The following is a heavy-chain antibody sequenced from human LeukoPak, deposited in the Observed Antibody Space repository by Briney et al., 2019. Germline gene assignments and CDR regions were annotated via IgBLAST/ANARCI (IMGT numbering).Heavy chain of an antibody. J-gene: IGHJ6*03. V-gene: IGHV4-4*09. CDR1: GGSISSYY. CDR3: ARLQSGIDYYYYYYMDV. D-gene: IGHD6-13*01. Sequence: SETLSLTCTVSGGSISSYYRSWIRQPPGKGLEWIGYIYTSGSTNYNPSLKSRVTISVDTSKNQFSLKLSSVTAADTAVYYCARLQSGIDYYYYYYMDVWGKGTTVTVSS. CDR2: IYTSGST.